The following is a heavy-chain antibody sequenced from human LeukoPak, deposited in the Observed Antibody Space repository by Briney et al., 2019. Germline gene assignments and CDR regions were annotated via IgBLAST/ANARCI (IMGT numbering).Heavy chain of an antibody. D-gene: IGHD3-10*01. Sequence: GASVKVSCKASRYTFTSYDINWVRQATGQGLEWMGWMNPNSGNTGYAQKFQGRVTMTRNTSISTAYMELSSLRSEDTAVYYCARAHQGSGSPSTGFDYWGQGTLVTVSS. CDR1: RYTFTSYD. CDR3: ARAHQGSGSPSTGFDY. J-gene: IGHJ4*02. CDR2: MNPNSGNT. V-gene: IGHV1-8*01.